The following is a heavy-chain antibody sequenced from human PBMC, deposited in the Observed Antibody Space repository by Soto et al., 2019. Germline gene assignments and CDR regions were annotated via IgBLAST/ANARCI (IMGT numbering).Heavy chain of an antibody. CDR3: AGACSRVSSVVAAY. D-gene: IGHD2-15*01. V-gene: IGHV1-46*01. Sequence: APVKVSCKASNHSLSSHFIHWVRQAPGEGLEWMGIINPGPNRAGYSKEFQGRLTLTSDMPSRTVYMQLSNLSSADTAVYDGAGACSRVSSVVAAYWGQGSLVAVCS. CDR1: NHSLSSHF. J-gene: IGHJ4*02. CDR2: INPGPNRA.